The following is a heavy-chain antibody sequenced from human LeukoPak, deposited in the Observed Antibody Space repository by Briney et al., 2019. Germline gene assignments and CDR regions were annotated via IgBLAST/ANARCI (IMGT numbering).Heavy chain of an antibody. V-gene: IGHV4-38-2*01. Sequence: SETLSLTCAVSGYSISSGYYWVWIRHPPGKGLEWIATIFHSGSTYFNPSLQSRVTISLGTSKNQFSLKLSSVTAADTALYYCARGDVYSSASDYWGQGTLVTVSS. D-gene: IGHD6-19*01. CDR1: GYSISSGYY. CDR2: IFHSGST. J-gene: IGHJ4*02. CDR3: ARGDVYSSASDY.